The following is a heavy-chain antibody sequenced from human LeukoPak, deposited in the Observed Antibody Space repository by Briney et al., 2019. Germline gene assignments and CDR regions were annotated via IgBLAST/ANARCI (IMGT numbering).Heavy chain of an antibody. D-gene: IGHD1-26*01. Sequence: MPSGTLSLTCAVSGGSISSSNWWSWVRQPPGKGLEWIGEIYHSGSTNYNPSLKSRVTISVDKSKNQFSLKLSSVTAADTAVYYCAADLNPQWELLGYWGQGTLVTVSS. CDR2: IYHSGST. J-gene: IGHJ4*02. CDR3: AADLNPQWELLGY. CDR1: GGSISSSNW. V-gene: IGHV4-4*02.